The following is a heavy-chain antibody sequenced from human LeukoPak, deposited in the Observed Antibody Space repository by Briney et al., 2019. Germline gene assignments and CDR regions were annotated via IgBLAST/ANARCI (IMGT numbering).Heavy chain of an antibody. CDR2: IYTSGST. D-gene: IGHD3-3*01. V-gene: IGHV4-61*02. J-gene: IGHJ5*02. CDR1: GGSISRGSYY. CDR3: ARVGFHYDFRESVSWFDP. Sequence: SETLSLTCTVSGGSISRGSYYWSWIRQPAGKGLEWIGRIYTSGSTNCNPSLKSRVTISVDTSKNQFSLKRSSVTAADTAVYYCARVGFHYDFRESVSWFDPWGQGTLVTVSS.